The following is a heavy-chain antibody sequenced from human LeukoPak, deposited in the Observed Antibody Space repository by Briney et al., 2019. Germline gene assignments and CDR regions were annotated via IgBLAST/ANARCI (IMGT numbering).Heavy chain of an antibody. CDR2: INPNSGGT. CDR3: ARAGDYYSSGSYDY. V-gene: IGHV1-2*02. D-gene: IGHD3-10*01. CDR1: GYTFTGYY. Sequence: ASVKVSCKASGYTFTGYYMHWVRQAPGQGLEWMGWINPNSGGTNYAQKFQGRVTMTRDTSISTAYMELSRLRSDDTAVYYCARAGDYYSSGSYDYWGQGTLVTVSS. J-gene: IGHJ4*02.